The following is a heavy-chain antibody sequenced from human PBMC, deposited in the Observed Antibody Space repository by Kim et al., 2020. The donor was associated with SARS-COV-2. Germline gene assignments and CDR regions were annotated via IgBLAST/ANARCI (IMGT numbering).Heavy chain of an antibody. D-gene: IGHD2-2*01. Sequence: GESLKISCKGSGYSFTSYWISWVRQVPGKGLEWMGRIDPTNSYTIYSPSFQGHVTISADKSISTAYLQWSSLKASDTAMYYCARHLRDIVVVPAAMSYYYCGMDVWGEGTTVTVSS. CDR2: IDPTNSYT. V-gene: IGHV5-10-1*01. CDR1: GYSFTSYW. CDR3: ARHLRDIVVVPAAMSYYYCGMDV. J-gene: IGHJ6*04.